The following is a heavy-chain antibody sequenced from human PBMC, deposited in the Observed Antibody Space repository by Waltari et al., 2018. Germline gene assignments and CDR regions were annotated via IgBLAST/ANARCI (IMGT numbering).Heavy chain of an antibody. CDR1: GFTFSSYA. D-gene: IGHD2-2*01. Sequence: EVQLVESGGGLVQPGGSLRLSCAASGFTFSSYAMSWVRQAPGKGLEWGSAISGSCCSTDYADSVKGRFTISRDNSKNTLYLQMNSLRAEDTAVYYCAKGERVVVPAAGYYMDVWGKGTTVTVSS. CDR2: ISGSCCST. J-gene: IGHJ6*03. CDR3: AKGERVVVPAAGYYMDV. V-gene: IGHV3-23*04.